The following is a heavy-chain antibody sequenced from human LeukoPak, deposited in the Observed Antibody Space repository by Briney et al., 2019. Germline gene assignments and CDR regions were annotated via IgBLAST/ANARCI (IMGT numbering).Heavy chain of an antibody. CDR1: GFTFSDYY. CDR3: ARGIQLWPIYTLFQAASADY. V-gene: IGHV3-11*04. CDR2: ISSSGSTI. Sequence: PGGSLRLSCAASGFTFSDYYMSWIRQAPGKGLEWVSYISSSGSTIYYADSVKGRFTISRDNAKNSLYLQMNSLRAEDTAVYYCARGIQLWPIYTLFQAASADYWGQGTLVTVSS. D-gene: IGHD5-18*01. J-gene: IGHJ4*02.